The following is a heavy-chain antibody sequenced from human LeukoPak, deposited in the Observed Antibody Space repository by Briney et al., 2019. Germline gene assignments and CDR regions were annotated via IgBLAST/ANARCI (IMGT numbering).Heavy chain of an antibody. Sequence: PGGSLRLSCVGSGFTFRSHAMSWVRQAPEKGLEFVSGIYENGGTTYYADSVKGRFSISRDNSKNTLYLQMDSLRGEDTAVYYCAKDFRIGYSAHFDYWGQEALVTVSS. J-gene: IGHJ4*02. D-gene: IGHD2-21*01. CDR2: IYENGGTT. CDR1: GFTFRSHA. CDR3: AKDFRIGYSAHFDY. V-gene: IGHV3-23*01.